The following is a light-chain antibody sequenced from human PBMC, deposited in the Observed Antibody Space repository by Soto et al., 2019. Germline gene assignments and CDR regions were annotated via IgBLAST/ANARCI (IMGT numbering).Light chain of an antibody. CDR2: YDS. Sequence: SYELTQPPSVSGAPGKTARITCWGTNIGSKSVHWYQQKPGQAPVLVIYYDSDRPSGIPERFSGSNSGNTATLTISRVEAGDEADYYCQVWDSSSDHVVFGGGTKVTVL. V-gene: IGLV3-21*04. CDR1: NIGSKS. J-gene: IGLJ2*01. CDR3: QVWDSSSDHVV.